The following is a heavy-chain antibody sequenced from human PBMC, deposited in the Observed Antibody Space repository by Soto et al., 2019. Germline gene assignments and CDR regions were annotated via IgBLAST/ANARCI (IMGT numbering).Heavy chain of an antibody. D-gene: IGHD5-18*01. CDR2: ITYNGDNT. CDR1: GFTFSSYA. Sequence: GGSLRLSCAASGFTFSSYAMTWVRQAPGRGLDWVSVITYNGDNTFYADSVKGRFTISRDNSKDTVDLQMNSLRAEDSAIYYCARYIRGPTVFYFDFWGPGVLVTVSS. CDR3: ARYIRGPTVFYFDF. V-gene: IGHV3-23*01. J-gene: IGHJ4*02.